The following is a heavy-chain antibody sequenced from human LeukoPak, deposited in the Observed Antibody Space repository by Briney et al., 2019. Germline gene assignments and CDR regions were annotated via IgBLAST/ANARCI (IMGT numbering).Heavy chain of an antibody. V-gene: IGHV5-10-1*01. D-gene: IGHD2-2*02. CDR2: IDPSDSYT. J-gene: IGHJ4*02. CDR3: ARHPRGRLIVVVPAAIDY. Sequence: GESLKISCKGSGYSFTSQWIAWVRQMPGKGLEWMGRIDPSDSYTNYSPSFQGHVTISADKSISTAYLQWSSLKASDTAMYYCARHPRGRLIVVVPAAIDYWGQGTLVTVSS. CDR1: GYSFTSQW.